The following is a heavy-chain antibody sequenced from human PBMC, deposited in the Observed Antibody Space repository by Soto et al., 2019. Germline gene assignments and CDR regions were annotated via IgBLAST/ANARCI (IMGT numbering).Heavy chain of an antibody. D-gene: IGHD6-13*01. CDR1: GYTFTSYY. Sequence: GASVKVSCKASGYTFTSYYMHWVRQAPGQGLEWMGIINPSGGSTSYAQKFQGRVTMTRDTSTSTVYMELSSLRSEDTAVYYCAREGVSSSWYYYYGMDVWGQGTTVTVSS. V-gene: IGHV1-46*01. J-gene: IGHJ6*02. CDR2: INPSGGST. CDR3: AREGVSSSWYYYYGMDV.